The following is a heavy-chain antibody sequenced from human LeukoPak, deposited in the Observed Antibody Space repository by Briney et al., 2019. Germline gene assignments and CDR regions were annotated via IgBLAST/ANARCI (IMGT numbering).Heavy chain of an antibody. CDR3: AKGDYYDSSGLPFDP. J-gene: IGHJ5*02. D-gene: IGHD3-22*01. Sequence: SVKGRFTISRDNSKNTLYLQMNSLSAEDTAVYYCAKGDYYDSSGLPFDPWGQGTLVTVSS. V-gene: IGHV3-30*02.